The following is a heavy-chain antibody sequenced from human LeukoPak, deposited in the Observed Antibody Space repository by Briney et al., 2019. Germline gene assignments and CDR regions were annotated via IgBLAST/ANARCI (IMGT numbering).Heavy chain of an antibody. V-gene: IGHV3-48*04. Sequence: GGSLRLSCAASGFTFSSYSMNWVRQAPGKGLEWVSYISSSSSTIYYADSVKGRFTISRDNAEHSLYLQMNSLRVEDTAVYYCARGPHLALDTDDAFDIWGQGTMVTVSS. CDR3: ARGPHLALDTDDAFDI. CDR1: GFTFSSYS. D-gene: IGHD5-18*01. J-gene: IGHJ3*02. CDR2: ISSSSSTI.